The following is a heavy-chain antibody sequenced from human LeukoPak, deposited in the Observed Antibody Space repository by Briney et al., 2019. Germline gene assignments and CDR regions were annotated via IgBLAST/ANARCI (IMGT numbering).Heavy chain of an antibody. D-gene: IGHD5-12*01. CDR3: AFPMSATKY. Sequence: GGSLRLPCIASGFTFSSYAMSWVRQAPGKGLEWASTISNSDGNTYYADSVKGRFTISRDNSKNTLYLQMNSLRAEDTAVYYCAFPMSATKYWGQGTLVTVSS. CDR2: ISNSDGNT. J-gene: IGHJ4*02. CDR1: GFTFSSYA. V-gene: IGHV3-23*01.